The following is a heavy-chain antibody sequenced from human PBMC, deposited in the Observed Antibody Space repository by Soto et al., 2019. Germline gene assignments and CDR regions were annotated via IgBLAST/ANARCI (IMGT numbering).Heavy chain of an antibody. CDR2: INHSGST. CDR3: ARGPLGYSSGWYRGIDY. Sequence: SETLSLTCAVYGGSFSGYYWSWIRQPPGKGLEWIGEINHSGSTNYNPSLKSRVTISVDTSKNQFSLKLSSVTAADTAVYYCARGPLGYSSGWYRGIDYWGQGTLVTVSS. J-gene: IGHJ4*02. D-gene: IGHD6-19*01. CDR1: GGSFSGYY. V-gene: IGHV4-34*01.